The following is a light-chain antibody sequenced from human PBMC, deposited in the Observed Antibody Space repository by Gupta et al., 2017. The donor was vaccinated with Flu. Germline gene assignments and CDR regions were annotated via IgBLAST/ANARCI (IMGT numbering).Light chain of an antibody. CDR1: QSVNIY. CDR3: QQPSGSPIYT. V-gene: IGKV3-11*01. Sequence: EIVLTQSPATLSLSPGDRAILSCRASQSVNIYLAWYQQKPGQPPRLLSFDASKRAAGIPDRFSGSGSGTDFTLTISTLEPEDFAVYYCQQPSGSPIYTFGPGTRLE. CDR2: DAS. J-gene: IGKJ2*01.